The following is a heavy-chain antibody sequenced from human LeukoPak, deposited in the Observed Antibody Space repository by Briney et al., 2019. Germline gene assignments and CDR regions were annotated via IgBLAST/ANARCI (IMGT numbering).Heavy chain of an antibody. J-gene: IGHJ4*02. D-gene: IGHD4-11*01. CDR2: IYWDNDK. V-gene: IGHV2-5*02. CDR3: AHRRGSNWYFDY. Sequence: ESGATLVKPTQTLTLTCTFSGFSLSTSGVGVGWIRQPPGKALEWLALIYWDNDKRYRPSLKSRLTITKDTSKNQVVLTMTNMDPVDTATYYCAHRRGSNWYFDYWGQGTLVTVSS. CDR1: GFSLSTSGVG.